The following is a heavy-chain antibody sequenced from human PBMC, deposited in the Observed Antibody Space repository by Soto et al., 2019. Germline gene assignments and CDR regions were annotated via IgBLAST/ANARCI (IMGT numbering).Heavy chain of an antibody. D-gene: IGHD3-16*01. CDR1: GGSLIGSSDY. J-gene: IGHJ4*02. Sequence: SETLSLTCTVSGGSLIGSSDYWGWIRQPPGKGLQWIGSIHYSGSTYYKLSLKSRVTMSVDTSKSQFSLKLSSVTAADTAVYYCARGNDYPTRFDYWGQGTLVTVSS. CDR2: IHYSGST. CDR3: ARGNDYPTRFDY. V-gene: IGHV4-39*01.